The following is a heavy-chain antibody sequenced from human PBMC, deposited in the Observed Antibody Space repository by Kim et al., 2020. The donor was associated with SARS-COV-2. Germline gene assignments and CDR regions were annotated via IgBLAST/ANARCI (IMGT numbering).Heavy chain of an antibody. D-gene: IGHD3-10*01. J-gene: IGHJ6*02. CDR1: GGSISSGSYY. CDR2: IYTSGST. Sequence: SETLSLTCTVSGGSISSGSYYWSWIRQPAGKGLEWIGRIYTSGSTNYNPSLKSRVTISVDTSKNQFSLKLSSVTAADTAVYYCVGAGPPLRRGRNPNYYYYGMDVWGQGTTVTVSS. V-gene: IGHV4-61*02. CDR3: VGAGPPLRRGRNPNYYYYGMDV.